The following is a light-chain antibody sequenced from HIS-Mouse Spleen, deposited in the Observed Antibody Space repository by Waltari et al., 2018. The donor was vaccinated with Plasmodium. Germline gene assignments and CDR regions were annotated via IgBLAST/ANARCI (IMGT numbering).Light chain of an antibody. CDR3: NSRDSSGNHLV. CDR2: GKN. CDR1: SLRSYY. Sequence: SSELTQDPAVSVALGQTVRITCQGDSLRSYYASWYQQKPGQAPVLVIYGKNNRPSGIPDRFSCSISVYTASLTITGAQAEGGADYYCNSRDSSGNHLVFGGGTKLTVL. J-gene: IGLJ2*01. V-gene: IGLV3-19*01.